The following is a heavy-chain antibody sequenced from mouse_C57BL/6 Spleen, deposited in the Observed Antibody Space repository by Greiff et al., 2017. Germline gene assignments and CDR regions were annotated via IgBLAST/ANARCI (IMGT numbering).Heavy chain of an antibody. CDR3: TRWGDYYGSSVDY. V-gene: IGHV1-5*01. CDR2: IYPGNSDT. Sequence: VQLKQSGTVLARPGASVKMSCKTSGYTFTSYWMHWVKQRPGQGLEWIGAIYPGNSDTSYNQKFKGKAKLTAVTSASTAYMELSRLTNEDSAVXYCTRWGDYYGSSVDYWGQGTTLTVSS. CDR1: GYTFTSYW. D-gene: IGHD1-1*01. J-gene: IGHJ2*01.